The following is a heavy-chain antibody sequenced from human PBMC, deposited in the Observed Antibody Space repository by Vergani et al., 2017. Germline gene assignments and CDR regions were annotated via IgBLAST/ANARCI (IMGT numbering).Heavy chain of an antibody. CDR1: GGSISSYY. CDR3: ARHAWINYYGMDV. D-gene: IGHD3-16*01. V-gene: IGHV4-59*01. CDR2: IYYSGST. J-gene: IGHJ6*02. Sequence: QVQLQESGPGLVKPSETLSLTCTVSGGSISSYYWSWIRQPQGRGLEWIGYIYYSGSTNYNPSLKSRVTISVDTSKNQFSLKLSSVTAADTAVYYCARHAWINYYGMDVWGQGTTVTVSS.